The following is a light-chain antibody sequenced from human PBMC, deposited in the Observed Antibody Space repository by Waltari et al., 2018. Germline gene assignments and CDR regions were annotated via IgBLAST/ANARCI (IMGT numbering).Light chain of an antibody. V-gene: IGKV1-39*01. CDR2: AAS. CDR3: QQSYNTPPVT. CDR1: QIISNC. J-gene: IGKJ1*01. Sequence: DILMTQSPSSLSASVGDRVTITCRASQIISNCLNWYQQKPGKAPNLLIYAASSLETGVPSRFSGSGSGTDFTLTISSLQPDDFGTYYCQQSYNTPPVTFGPGTKVDIK.